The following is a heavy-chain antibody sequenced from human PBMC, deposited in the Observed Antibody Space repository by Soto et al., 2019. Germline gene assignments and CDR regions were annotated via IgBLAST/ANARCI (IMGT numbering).Heavy chain of an antibody. CDR1: GGSFSGYY. CDR3: ARGRTVRTTVTKGYWYFDL. Sequence: QVQLQQWGAGLLKPSETLSLTCAVYGGSFSGYYWSWIRQPPGKGLEWIGEINHSGSTNYNPSLKSRVTISVDTSKNQFSLKLSSVTAADTAVYYCARGRTVRTTVTKGYWYFDLWGRGTLVTVSS. J-gene: IGHJ2*01. V-gene: IGHV4-34*01. D-gene: IGHD4-17*01. CDR2: INHSGST.